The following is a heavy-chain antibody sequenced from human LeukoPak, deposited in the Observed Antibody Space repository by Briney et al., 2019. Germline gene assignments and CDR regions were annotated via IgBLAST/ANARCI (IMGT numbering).Heavy chain of an antibody. CDR2: LNPNSGGT. Sequence: ASVKVSCKASGYTFTDYSMHWVRQAPGQGLEWMGWLNPNSGGTNYAQKFQGRVTMTRDTSISTSYMELRRLRSDDTAVYYCARTWELQVYFDYWGQGTLVTVSS. V-gene: IGHV1-2*02. J-gene: IGHJ4*02. CDR1: GYTFTDYS. D-gene: IGHD1-26*01. CDR3: ARTWELQVYFDY.